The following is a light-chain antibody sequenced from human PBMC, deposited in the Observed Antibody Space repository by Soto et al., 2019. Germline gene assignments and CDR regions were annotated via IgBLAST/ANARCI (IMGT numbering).Light chain of an antibody. CDR2: EVT. V-gene: IGLV2-14*01. Sequence: QSVLTQPASVSGSPGQSITISCTGTSGDIGSYNRVSWYQQHPGKAPKLIIYEVTDRPSGVSNRFSGSKSGNTASLTISGLQAEDEAEHYCQSYDSTLDARYVFGTGTKLTVL. J-gene: IGLJ1*01. CDR3: QSYDSTLDARYV. CDR1: SGDIGSYNR.